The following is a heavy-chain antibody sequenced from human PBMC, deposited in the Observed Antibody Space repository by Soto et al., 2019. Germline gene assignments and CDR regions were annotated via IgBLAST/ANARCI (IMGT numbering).Heavy chain of an antibody. V-gene: IGHV3-30-3*01. D-gene: IGHD2-21*02. CDR1: GFTFSSYA. CDR2: ISYDGSNK. Sequence: GGSLRLACAASGFTFSSYAMHWVRQAPGKGLEWVAVISYDGSNKYYADSVKGRFTISRDNSKNTLYLQMNSLRAEDTAVYYCAREGFLPLLSYYYYGMDVWGQRTTDTGSS. J-gene: IGHJ6*02. CDR3: AREGFLPLLSYYYYGMDV.